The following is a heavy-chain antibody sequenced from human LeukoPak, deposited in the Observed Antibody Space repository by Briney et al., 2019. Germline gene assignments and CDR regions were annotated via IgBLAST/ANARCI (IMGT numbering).Heavy chain of an antibody. J-gene: IGHJ1*01. CDR3: ARDAPTGRTKFEH. CDR1: GFTFSSYA. V-gene: IGHV3-74*01. Sequence: GGSLRLSCAASGFTFSSYAMHWVRQAPGTGLVWVARVNSEGSRTTYADSVKGRFTISRDNAKNILYLQMHGLRAEDTAVYYCARDAPTGRTKFEHWGQGTLVTVSS. CDR2: VNSEGSRT. D-gene: IGHD1-14*01.